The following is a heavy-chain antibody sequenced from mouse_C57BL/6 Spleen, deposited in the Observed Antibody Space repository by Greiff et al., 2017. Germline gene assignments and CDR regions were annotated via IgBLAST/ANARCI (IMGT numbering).Heavy chain of an antibody. CDR3: ARIGNWYFDV. Sequence: VKLVESGPGLVQPSQSLSITCTVSGFSLTSYGVHWVRQSPGKGLEWLGVIWSGGSTDYNAAFISRLSISKDNSKSQVFFKMNSLQADDTAIYYCARIGNWYFDVWGTGTTVTVSS. CDR2: IWSGGST. V-gene: IGHV2-2*01. D-gene: IGHD1-1*02. CDR1: GFSLTSYG. J-gene: IGHJ1*03.